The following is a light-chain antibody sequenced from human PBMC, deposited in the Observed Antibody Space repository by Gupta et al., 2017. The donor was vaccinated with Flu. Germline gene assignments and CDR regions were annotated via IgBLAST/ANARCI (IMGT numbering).Light chain of an antibody. V-gene: IGLV7-46*01. J-gene: IGLJ3*02. CDR3: LLSYSGPRV. CDR2: DTT. Sequence: QAVVTQEPSLTVSPGGTVTLTCGSNTGPVTNGHYPYWFQQKPGQAPRTLIYDTTNKHSWTPARFSGSLLGDKAALTLSGAQPEDEAEYYCLLSYSGPRVFGGGTKLTVL. CDR1: TGPVTNGHY.